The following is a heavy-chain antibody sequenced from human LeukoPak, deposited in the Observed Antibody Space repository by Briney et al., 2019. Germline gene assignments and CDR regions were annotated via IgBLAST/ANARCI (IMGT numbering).Heavy chain of an antibody. J-gene: IGHJ4*02. CDR3: TREEYSGYDWYS. D-gene: IGHD5-12*01. Sequence: ASVRVSCKASGYDFNTYAINWVRLAPGQGLEWMGWVNPDNGNTYYARRFQGRVTMTRDTSISTAYMELSSLRSEDTAVYYCTREEYSGYDWYSWGQGTLVTVSS. CDR2: VNPDNGNT. V-gene: IGHV1-8*01. CDR1: GYDFNTYA.